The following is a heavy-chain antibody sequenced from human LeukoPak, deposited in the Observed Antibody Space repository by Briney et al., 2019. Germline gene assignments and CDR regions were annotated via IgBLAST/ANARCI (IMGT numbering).Heavy chain of an antibody. CDR1: GFSFSSYS. Sequence: GGSLRLSCAASGFSFSSYSMNWVRQAPGKGLEWVSSISSSSSYIYYADSVKGRFTISRDNAKNSLYLQMNSLRAEDTAVYYCARARSLWSDDSSGYYLDYWGHGTLVSVSS. CDR3: ARARSLWSDDSSGYYLDY. V-gene: IGHV3-21*01. CDR2: ISSSSSYI. D-gene: IGHD3-22*01. J-gene: IGHJ4*01.